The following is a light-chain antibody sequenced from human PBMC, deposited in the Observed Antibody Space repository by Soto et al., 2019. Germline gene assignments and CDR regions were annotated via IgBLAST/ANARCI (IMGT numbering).Light chain of an antibody. CDR2: KVS. V-gene: IGKV2-30*02. CDR1: QSLVHSDGIFY. Sequence: DVVLTQSPLSLPVTLGQPASISCRSSQSLVHSDGIFYLNWFQQRPGQSPRRLIYKVSNRDYGVPDRFSGSGSGTDFTLEISRVEAEDVGVYYCMQGSHWPYTFGQGTKREIK. J-gene: IGKJ2*01. CDR3: MQGSHWPYT.